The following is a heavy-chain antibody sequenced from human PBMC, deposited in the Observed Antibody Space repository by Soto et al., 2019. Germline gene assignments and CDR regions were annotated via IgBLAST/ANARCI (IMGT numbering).Heavy chain of an antibody. J-gene: IGHJ4*02. CDR1: GGFTSTNNW. Sequence: QLQLQESGPGLVRPSGTLSLTCAVSGGFTSTNNWWSWVRQPPGKGLEWIGDAYHSGSTEYHPSLKSRVSISVEKSKNQISLKLTSATAADTAVYYCARSPPSSYYGGSGTFDYWGQGTRVTVSS. D-gene: IGHD3-10*01. CDR2: AYHSGST. CDR3: ARSPPSSYYGGSGTFDY. V-gene: IGHV4-4*02.